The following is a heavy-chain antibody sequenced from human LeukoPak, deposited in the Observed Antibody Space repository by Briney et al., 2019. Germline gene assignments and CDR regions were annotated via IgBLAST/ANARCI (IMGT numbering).Heavy chain of an antibody. Sequence: GGSLRLSCAASGFTFSNAWMSWVRQAPGKGLEWVGFIRSKAYGGTTEYAASVKGRFTISRDDSKSIAYLQMNSLRTEDTAVYYCTRDQETFRGVIMGHYYYYYMDVWGKGTTVTVSS. J-gene: IGHJ6*03. V-gene: IGHV3-49*04. CDR3: TRDQETFRGVIMGHYYYYYMDV. D-gene: IGHD3-10*01. CDR1: GFTFSNAW. CDR2: IRSKAYGGTT.